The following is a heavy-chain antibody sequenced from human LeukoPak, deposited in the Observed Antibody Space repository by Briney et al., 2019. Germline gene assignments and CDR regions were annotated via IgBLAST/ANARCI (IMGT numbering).Heavy chain of an antibody. D-gene: IGHD5-24*01. CDR2: ISGSGGST. CDR3: AREEDRDGYNPDAFDI. CDR1: GFTFSSYA. V-gene: IGHV3-23*01. J-gene: IGHJ3*02. Sequence: GGSLRLSCAASGFTFSSYAMSWVRQAPGKGLEWVSAISGSGGSTYYADSVKGRFTISRDNAKNSLYLQMNSLRAEDTAVYYCAREEDRDGYNPDAFDIWGQGTMVTVSS.